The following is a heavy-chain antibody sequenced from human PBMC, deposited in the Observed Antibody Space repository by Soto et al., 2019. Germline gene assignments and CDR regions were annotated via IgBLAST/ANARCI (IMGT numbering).Heavy chain of an antibody. CDR1: GGSISSGGYY. D-gene: IGHD2-8*01. CDR2: IYYSGST. Sequence: QVQLQESGPGLVKPSQTLSLTCTVSGGSISSGGYYWSWIRQHPGKGLEWIGYIYYSGSTYYNPSLKSRVTISVDTSKNQFSLKLSSVTAADTAVYYCARGDRMGYYYGMDVWGQGTTVTVSS. CDR3: ARGDRMGYYYGMDV. J-gene: IGHJ6*02. V-gene: IGHV4-31*03.